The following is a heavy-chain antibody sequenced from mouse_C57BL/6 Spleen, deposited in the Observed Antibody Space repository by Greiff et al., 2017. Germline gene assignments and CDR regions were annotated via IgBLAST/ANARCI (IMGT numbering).Heavy chain of an antibody. CDR2: IYPGDGDT. CDR1: GYAFSSSW. V-gene: IGHV1-82*01. CDR3: ARSSYITTVVFAY. J-gene: IGHJ2*01. D-gene: IGHD1-1*01. Sequence: VQLQESGPELVKPGASVKISCKASGYAFSSSWMNWVKQRPGKGLEWIGRIYPGDGDTNYNGKFKGKATLAADKSSSTAYMQLSSLTSEDSAVYFCARSSYITTVVFAYWGQGTTLPVSS.